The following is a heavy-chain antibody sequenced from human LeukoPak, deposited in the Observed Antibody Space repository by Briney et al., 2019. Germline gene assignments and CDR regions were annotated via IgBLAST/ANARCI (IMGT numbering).Heavy chain of an antibody. Sequence: ASVKVSCKASGGTFSSYAISWVRQAPGQGLEWMGRIIPILGIANYAQKFQGRVTITADKSTSTAYMELSSLRSEDTAVYYCARGIQLWSFDYWGQGTLVTVSS. CDR3: ARGIQLWSFDY. D-gene: IGHD5-18*01. CDR1: GGTFSSYA. V-gene: IGHV1-69*04. J-gene: IGHJ4*02. CDR2: IIPILGIA.